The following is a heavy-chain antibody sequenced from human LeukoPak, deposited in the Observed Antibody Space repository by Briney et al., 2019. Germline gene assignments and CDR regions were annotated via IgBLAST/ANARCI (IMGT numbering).Heavy chain of an antibody. CDR2: INNDGRST. D-gene: IGHD2-15*01. V-gene: IGHV3-74*01. Sequence: GGSLRLSCASSGFTFSFYWMHWIRQAPGKGLVWVSRINNDGRSTSYAGSVKGRFTISRDSAKNTLYLQMNSLRAEDTAVYYCARDNEYCTGGTCRLDYWGQGALVTVSS. J-gene: IGHJ4*02. CDR3: ARDNEYCTGGTCRLDY. CDR1: GFTFSFYW.